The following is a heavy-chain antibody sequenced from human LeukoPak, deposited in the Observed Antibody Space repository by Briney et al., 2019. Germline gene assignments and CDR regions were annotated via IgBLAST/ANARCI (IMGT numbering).Heavy chain of an antibody. CDR1: GYTFTGYY. CDR3: ARDTGGYDLAY. D-gene: IGHD5-12*01. V-gene: IGHV1-2*02. Sequence: ASVKVSCKAPGYTFTGYYMHWVRQAPGQGLEWMGWINPNSGGTNYAQKFQGRVTMTRDTSISTAYMDLSRLRSDDTAVYYCARDTGGYDLAYWGQGTLVTVSS. CDR2: INPNSGGT. J-gene: IGHJ4*02.